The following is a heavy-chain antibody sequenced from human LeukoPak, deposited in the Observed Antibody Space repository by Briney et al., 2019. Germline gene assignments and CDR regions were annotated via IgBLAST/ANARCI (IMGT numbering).Heavy chain of an antibody. V-gene: IGHV3-21*01. D-gene: IGHD3-10*01. J-gene: IGHJ4*02. Sequence: GGSLRLSCAASGFTFSSYSMNWVRQAPGKGLDWVSSISSGSGYIYYANSVKGRFTISRDNAKNSLYLQMNSLRAEDTAVYYCARVSGTSLDYWGQRTLVTVSS. CDR2: ISSGSGYI. CDR3: ARVSGTSLDY. CDR1: GFTFSSYS.